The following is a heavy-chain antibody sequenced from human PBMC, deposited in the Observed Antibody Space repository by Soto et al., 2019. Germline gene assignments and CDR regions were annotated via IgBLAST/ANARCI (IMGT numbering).Heavy chain of an antibody. CDR1: GFTFSSYA. CDR3: AKEEAYSSSWTPRGRWYFDL. J-gene: IGHJ2*01. CDR2: ISGSGGST. Sequence: GGSLRLSCAASGFTFSSYAMSWVRQAPGKGLEWVSAISGSGGSTYYADSVKGRFTISRDNSKNTLYLQMNSLRAEDTAVYYCAKEEAYSSSWTPRGRWYFDLWGRGTLVTVSS. D-gene: IGHD6-13*01. V-gene: IGHV3-23*01.